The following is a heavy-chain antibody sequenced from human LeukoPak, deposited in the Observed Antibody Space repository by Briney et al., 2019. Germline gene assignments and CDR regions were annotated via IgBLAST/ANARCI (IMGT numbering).Heavy chain of an antibody. CDR1: GFTFDDYA. Sequence: GRSLRLSCAASGFTFDDYAMHRVRQAPGKGLEWVSGISWNSGSIGYADSVKGRFTISRDNAKNSLYLQMNSLRAEDTALYYCASSSSWYEPDFDYWGQGTLVTVSS. CDR3: ASSSSWYEPDFDY. D-gene: IGHD6-13*01. V-gene: IGHV3-9*01. CDR2: ISWNSGSI. J-gene: IGHJ4*02.